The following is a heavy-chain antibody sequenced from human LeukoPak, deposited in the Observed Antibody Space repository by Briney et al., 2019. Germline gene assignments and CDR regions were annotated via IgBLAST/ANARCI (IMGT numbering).Heavy chain of an antibody. D-gene: IGHD2-2*01. Sequence: ASVKVSCKASGGTFSSYAISWVRQAAGQGREWMGGIIPIFGTANYAQKFQGRVTITADESTNTAYMELSSLRSEDTAVYYCARSDCSSTSCPLPYWGQGTLVTVSS. CDR2: IIPIFGTA. CDR1: GGTFSSYA. J-gene: IGHJ4*02. CDR3: ARSDCSSTSCPLPY. V-gene: IGHV1-69*13.